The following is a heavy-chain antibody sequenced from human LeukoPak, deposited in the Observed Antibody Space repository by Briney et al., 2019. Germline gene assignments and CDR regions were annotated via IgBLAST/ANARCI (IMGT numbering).Heavy chain of an antibody. J-gene: IGHJ4*02. Sequence: SETLSLTCTVSGGSISSYYWSWIRQPPGKELEWIGYVYNSGSTNYNPSLKSRVTISVDTSKNQFSLKLRSVTAADTAVYYCARGGSSGWHEDFWGQGTLVTVSS. CDR3: ARGGSSGWHEDF. CDR1: GGSISSYY. CDR2: VYNSGST. D-gene: IGHD6-19*01. V-gene: IGHV4-59*01.